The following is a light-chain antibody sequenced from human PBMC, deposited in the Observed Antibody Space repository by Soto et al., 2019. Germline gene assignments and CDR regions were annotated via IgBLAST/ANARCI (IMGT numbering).Light chain of an antibody. V-gene: IGLV2-11*01. J-gene: IGLJ1*01. CDR3: SSYAGSYTFYV. Sequence: QSALTQPRSVSGSPGQSVTISCTGTSSDIGGYNYVSWYQQYPGKAPKLIIYDVSKRPSGVPDRFSGSKSGNTASLTISGLQAADYADYYCSSYAGSYTFYVFGTGTKVTVL. CDR2: DVS. CDR1: SSDIGGYNY.